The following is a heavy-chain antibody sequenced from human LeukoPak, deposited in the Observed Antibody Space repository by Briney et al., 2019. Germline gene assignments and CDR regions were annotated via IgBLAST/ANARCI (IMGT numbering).Heavy chain of an antibody. CDR1: GGSISSSSYY. Sequence: NPSETLSLTCTVSGGSISSSSYYWGWIRQPPGKGLEWIGSIYYSGSTYYNPSLKSRVTISVDTSKNQFSLKLSSVTAADTAVYYCARGSEYSSSSDHWGQGTLVTVSS. V-gene: IGHV4-39*01. CDR3: ARGSEYSSSSDH. D-gene: IGHD6-6*01. CDR2: IYYSGST. J-gene: IGHJ5*02.